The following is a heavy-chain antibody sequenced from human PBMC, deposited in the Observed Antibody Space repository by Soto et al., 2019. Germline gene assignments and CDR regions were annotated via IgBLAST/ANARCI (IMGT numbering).Heavy chain of an antibody. CDR3: ARVAEEGMVRGVIAFDI. D-gene: IGHD3-10*01. V-gene: IGHV4-59*01. Sequence: PSETLSLTCTVSGGSISSYYWSWIRQPPGKGLEWIGYIYYSGSTNYNPSLKSRVTISVDTSKNQFSLKLSSVTAADTAVYYCARVAEEGMVRGVIAFDIWGQGTMVTVSS. J-gene: IGHJ3*02. CDR2: IYYSGST. CDR1: GGSISSYY.